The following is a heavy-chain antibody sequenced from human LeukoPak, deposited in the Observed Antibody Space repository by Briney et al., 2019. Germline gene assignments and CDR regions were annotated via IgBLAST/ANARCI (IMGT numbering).Heavy chain of an antibody. CDR2: IWYDGGKQ. CDR3: ARDTTEGVLSLEV. CDR1: GFTFSRSG. J-gene: IGHJ6*02. V-gene: IGHV3-33*01. Sequence: PGRSLRLSCAASGFTFSRSGMHWVRQAPDKGPEWVAVIWYDGGKQYYAESVKGRFTISRDNSKNTLDLQMSSLRVEDTAVYYCARDTTEGVLSLEVWGQGTTVTVSS. D-gene: IGHD2-8*01.